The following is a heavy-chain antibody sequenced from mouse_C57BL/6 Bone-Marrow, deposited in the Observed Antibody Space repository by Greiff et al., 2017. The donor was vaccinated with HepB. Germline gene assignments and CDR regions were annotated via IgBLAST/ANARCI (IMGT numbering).Heavy chain of an antibody. V-gene: IGHV14-4*01. CDR3: TTIYYYGSRGYWYFDV. J-gene: IGHJ1*03. CDR1: GFNIKDDY. CDR2: IDPENGDT. Sequence: VQLQQSGAELVRPGDSVKLSCTASGFNIKDDYMHWVKQRPEQGLEWIGWIDPENGDTEYASKFQGKATITADTSSKPTYLQLSSLTSEDTAVYYCTTIYYYGSRGYWYFDVWGTGTTVTVSS. D-gene: IGHD1-1*01.